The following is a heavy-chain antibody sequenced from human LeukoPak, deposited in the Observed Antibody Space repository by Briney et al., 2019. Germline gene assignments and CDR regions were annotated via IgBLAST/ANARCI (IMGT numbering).Heavy chain of an antibody. Sequence: GGSLRLSCAASGFTFNNYAMSWVRQAPGKGLEWVSGIGGSAYGGAYYADFVKGRFTISRDNSRSMVYLQMSSLTAEDTGIYYCAKDRTWEPAPSHFNYWGRGTLVTVS. CDR1: GFTFNNYA. V-gene: IGHV3-23*01. D-gene: IGHD1-14*01. CDR3: AKDRTWEPAPSHFNY. J-gene: IGHJ4*02. CDR2: IGGSAYGGA.